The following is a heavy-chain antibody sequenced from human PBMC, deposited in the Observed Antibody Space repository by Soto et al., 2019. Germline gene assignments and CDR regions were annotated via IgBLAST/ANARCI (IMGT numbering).Heavy chain of an antibody. CDR1: GYTLKGYY. J-gene: IGHJ4*02. CDR3: ARGTPYYDLWSGYAFDQ. Sequence: ASVKVSCKASGYTLKGYYIHWVRQAPGQGLEWMGWVNPDSGATNYTQKFQDRVAMTRDTSITTAYMELSRLTSDDTAVYYCARGTPYYDLWSGYAFDQWGPGTMVTVSS. CDR2: VNPDSGAT. D-gene: IGHD3-3*01. V-gene: IGHV1-2*02.